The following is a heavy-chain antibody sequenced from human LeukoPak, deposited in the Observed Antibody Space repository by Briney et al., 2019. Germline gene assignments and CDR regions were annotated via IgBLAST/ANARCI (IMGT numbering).Heavy chain of an antibody. D-gene: IGHD6-19*01. CDR2: ISDYSGNT. CDR1: GYTFTSCG. J-gene: IGHJ4*02. V-gene: IGHV1-18*01. Sequence: ASVTVSCKASGYTFTSCGISWVRQPPGKEREGMGWISDYSGNTNYDQTLQGRVTMTTDTSTSTVYMELRILRSDDTAVYYCARDLKMGYSSGRYSWGTGSSNDYWGQGTLVTVSS. CDR3: ARDLKMGYSSGRYSWGTGSSNDY.